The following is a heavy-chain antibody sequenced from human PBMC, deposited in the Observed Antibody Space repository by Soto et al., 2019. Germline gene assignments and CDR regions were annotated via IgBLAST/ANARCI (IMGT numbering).Heavy chain of an antibody. V-gene: IGHV1-18*01. Sequence: ASVKVSCKASGYTFASYAISWMRQAPGQGLEWMGWISAYNGYTNYPQNFQGRVTMTTDTSTGTVYMELRSLTSDDTAVYYCARDLTKGLDVWGQGTTVTVSS. CDR1: GYTFASYA. J-gene: IGHJ6*02. CDR2: ISAYNGYT. CDR3: ARDLTKGLDV. D-gene: IGHD4-4*01.